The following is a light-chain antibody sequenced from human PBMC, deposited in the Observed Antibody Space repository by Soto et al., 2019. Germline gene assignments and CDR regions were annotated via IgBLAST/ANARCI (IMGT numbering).Light chain of an antibody. J-gene: IGKJ1*01. CDR2: GAS. V-gene: IGKV3-15*01. Sequence: EIVMTQSPATLSVSPGERATLSCRASQSVSSNLAWYQQKPGQAPRLLIYGASTRATGIPARFSGSGSGTECTLTISSLQSEHFAVFYCQQYNNWPTWTFGQGTKVELK. CDR1: QSVSSN. CDR3: QQYNNWPTWT.